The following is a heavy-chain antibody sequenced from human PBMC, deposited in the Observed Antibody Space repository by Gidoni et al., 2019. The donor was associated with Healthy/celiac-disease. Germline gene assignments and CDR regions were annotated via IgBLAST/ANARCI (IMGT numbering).Heavy chain of an antibody. D-gene: IGHD6-19*01. CDR3: ARRQQWLPGGEDY. CDR1: GGSISSSSYY. J-gene: IGHJ4*02. CDR2: IYYSGST. Sequence: QLQLQESGPGLVKPSETLSLTCPVSGGSISSSSYYWGWIRQPPGKGLEWIGSIYYSGSTYYNPSLKSRVTISVDTSKNQFSLKLSSVTAADTAVYYCARRQQWLPGGEDYWGQGTLVTVSS. V-gene: IGHV4-39*01.